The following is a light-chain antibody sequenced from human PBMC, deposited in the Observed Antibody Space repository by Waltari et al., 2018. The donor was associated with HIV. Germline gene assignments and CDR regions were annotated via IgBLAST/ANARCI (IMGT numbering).Light chain of an antibody. J-gene: IGLJ2*01. CDR3: SSYAGSNNVV. CDR1: SSDVGDYDL. CDR2: EVN. Sequence: QSALTQPPSASGSPGQSVTISCSGTSSDVGDYDLVSWYQQHPGKVPKLILYEVNKRPSGVPDRFSGSKSGHTASLTVSGLQADDEADYYCSSYAGSNNVVFGGGTKLTVL. V-gene: IGLV2-8*01.